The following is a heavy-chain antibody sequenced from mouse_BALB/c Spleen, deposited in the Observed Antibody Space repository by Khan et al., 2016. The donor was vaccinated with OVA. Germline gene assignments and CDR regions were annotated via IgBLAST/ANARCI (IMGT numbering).Heavy chain of an antibody. CDR3: ARDYWFVY. CDR1: GFTFSNYA. Sequence: EGERGESGGGLVTPGRSLKVSCAASGFTFSNYAMSWVRQTPEKRLEWVASISTGGSTYYPDSVKGRFTISRDNARNILYLQMSSLRSEDTAMYYCARDYWFVYWGQGTLVTVSA. V-gene: IGHV5-6-5*01. J-gene: IGHJ3*01. CDR2: ISTGGST.